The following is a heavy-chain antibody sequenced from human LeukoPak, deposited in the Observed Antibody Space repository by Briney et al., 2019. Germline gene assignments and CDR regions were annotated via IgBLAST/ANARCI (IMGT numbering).Heavy chain of an antibody. Sequence: AETLSLTCTVSGVSMSAYQWSWVRHSPEKGLEWIGCINTKVETSYNPSLKSRVTTSVDTSKSQFSLRLTSVTAADAAVYYCATSNDAKIAPFDHWGQGAPVTVSS. V-gene: IGHV4-4*09. CDR3: ATSNDAKIAPFDH. J-gene: IGHJ4*02. CDR2: INTKVET. D-gene: IGHD2-21*01. CDR1: GVSMSAYQ.